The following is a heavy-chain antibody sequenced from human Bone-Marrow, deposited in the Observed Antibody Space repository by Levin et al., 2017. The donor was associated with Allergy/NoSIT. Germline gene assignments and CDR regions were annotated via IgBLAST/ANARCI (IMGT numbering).Heavy chain of an antibody. CDR1: GFIFSTYS. J-gene: IGHJ4*02. Sequence: GGSLRLSCAASGFIFSTYSMNWVRQAPGKGLEWVSSISSDSAYIHYADSVKGRFSVSRDNAKDSLYLQVNSLRAEDTAIYYCARGNSVTTGAGDYWGQGTLVTVSS. V-gene: IGHV3-21*01. CDR3: ARGNSVTTGAGDY. D-gene: IGHD4-17*01. CDR2: ISSDSAYI.